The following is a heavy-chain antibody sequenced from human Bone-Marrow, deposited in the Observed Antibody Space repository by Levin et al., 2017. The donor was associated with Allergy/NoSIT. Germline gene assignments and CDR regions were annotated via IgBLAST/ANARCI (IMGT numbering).Heavy chain of an antibody. CDR2: ISKNGDT. V-gene: IGHV3-23*01. Sequence: PGGSLRLSCAASGLSLGNFAMDWVRQAPGKGLEWVSSISKNGDTYYADSVKGRFTMSRDNAKDTVFLHMNNLSGADTAVYYCTREPLGVSMVVERAWFDPWGQGTQVTVSS. CDR3: TREPLGVSMVVERAWFDP. D-gene: IGHD2-2*01. J-gene: IGHJ5*02. CDR1: GLSLGNFA.